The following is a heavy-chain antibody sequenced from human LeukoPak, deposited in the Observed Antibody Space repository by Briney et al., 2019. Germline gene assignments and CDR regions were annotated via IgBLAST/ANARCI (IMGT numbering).Heavy chain of an antibody. CDR1: GFTFSNYG. CDR2: IRYDEINK. CDR3: ASVYGSGSNYDY. V-gene: IGHV3-30*02. Sequence: GGSLRLSCAASGFTFSNYGMHWVRQAPGKGLEWVAFIRYDEINKYYADSVKGRFTISRDSSKNTLYLQMNSLRAEDTAVYYCASVYGSGSNYDYWGQGTLVTVSS. J-gene: IGHJ4*02. D-gene: IGHD3-10*01.